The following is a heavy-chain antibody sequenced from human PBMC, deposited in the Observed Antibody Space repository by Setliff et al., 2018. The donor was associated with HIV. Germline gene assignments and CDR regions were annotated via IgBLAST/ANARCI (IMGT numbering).Heavy chain of an antibody. CDR3: AIGGHYDSSGYYGRVLDY. V-gene: IGHV3-23*01. J-gene: IGHJ4*02. D-gene: IGHD3-22*01. CDR1: GFMFRNYA. CDR2: ISGSGARI. Sequence: GGSLRLSCAGSGFMFRNYAMNWVRQAPGMGLEWVSSISGSGARIFYADSVKGRFTISRDNSRNALYLQMKSLRAEDTAVYYCAIGGHYDSSGYYGRVLDYWGQGTLVTVSS.